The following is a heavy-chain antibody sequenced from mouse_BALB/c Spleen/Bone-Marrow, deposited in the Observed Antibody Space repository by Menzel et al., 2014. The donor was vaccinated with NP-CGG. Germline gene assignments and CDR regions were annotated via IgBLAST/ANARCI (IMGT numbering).Heavy chain of an antibody. J-gene: IGHJ3*01. V-gene: IGHV4-1*02. CDR2: INPDSSTI. CDR3: GRQGYYGYFAY. CDR1: GFDFXRYW. D-gene: IGHD1-2*01. Sequence: DVKLVESGGGLVQPGGSLKLSCAASGFDFXRYWMSWVRQAPGKGLEWIGEINPDSSTINYTPSLKDKSIISRDNAKNTLYLQMSKVRSEDTALYYCGRQGYYGYFAYWGQGTLVTVSA.